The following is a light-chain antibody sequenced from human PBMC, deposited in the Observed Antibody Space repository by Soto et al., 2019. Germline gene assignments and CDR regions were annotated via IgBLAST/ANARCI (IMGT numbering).Light chain of an antibody. CDR2: DAS. J-gene: IGKJ2*01. V-gene: IGKV1-13*02. CDR1: QGISSA. Sequence: AIQLTQSPSSLSASVGDRVTITCRASQGISSALAWYQQQPGKAPKLLLYDASSLESWVPSRFRGSGSGTDFTLTISSLQTEEFATDYCQQCNSYQYTFGQGTQLEIK. CDR3: QQCNSYQYT.